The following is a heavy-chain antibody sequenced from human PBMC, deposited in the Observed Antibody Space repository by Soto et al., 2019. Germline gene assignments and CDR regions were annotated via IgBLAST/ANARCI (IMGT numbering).Heavy chain of an antibody. CDR3: ARDRRTYGVGVMGPPKENWFDP. J-gene: IGHJ5*02. V-gene: IGHV4-59*01. D-gene: IGHD3-16*01. CDR2: VFYSGSS. CDR1: GASITHYY. Sequence: VQLQESGPGLVKPSETVSLSCSVSGASITHYYWSWIRQPPGKGLEWVGYVFYSGSSDYNPSLKSRVTISADTYNNQVSLKLTSVTAADTAVYYCARDRRTYGVGVMGPPKENWFDPWGQGTLVTVSS.